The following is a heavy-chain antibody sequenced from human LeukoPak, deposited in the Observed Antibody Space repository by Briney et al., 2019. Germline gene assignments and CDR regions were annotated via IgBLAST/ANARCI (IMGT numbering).Heavy chain of an antibody. CDR3: ARDREVVVGGSGNWFDP. CDR2: IYYSGST. Sequence: PSETLSLTCTVSGGSISSYYWSWIRQPPGKGLEWIGDIYYSGSTNYNPSLKSRVTISVDTSKNQFSLKLSSVTAADTAVYYCARDREVVVGGSGNWFDPWGQGTLVTVSS. V-gene: IGHV4-59*12. J-gene: IGHJ5*02. D-gene: IGHD2-15*01. CDR1: GGSISSYY.